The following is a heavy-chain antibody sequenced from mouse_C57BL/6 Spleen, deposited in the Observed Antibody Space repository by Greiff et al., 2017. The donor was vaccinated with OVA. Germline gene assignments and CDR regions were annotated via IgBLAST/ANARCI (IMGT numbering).Heavy chain of an antibody. J-gene: IGHJ3*01. CDR1: GFTFSDYG. Sequence: EVKLVESGGGLVKPGGSLKLSCAASGFTFSDYGMHWVRQAPEKGLEWVAYISSGSSTIYYADTVKGRFTISRDNAKNTLFLQMTSLRSEDTAMYYCATYGNYVGCLAYWGQGTLVTVAA. CDR3: ATYGNYVGCLAY. CDR2: ISSGSSTI. D-gene: IGHD2-1*01. V-gene: IGHV5-17*01.